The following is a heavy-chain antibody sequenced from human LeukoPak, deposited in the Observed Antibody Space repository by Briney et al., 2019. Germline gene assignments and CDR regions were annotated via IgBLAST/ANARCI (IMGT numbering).Heavy chain of an antibody. D-gene: IGHD3-9*01. CDR3: ARGVDDIVTGFYYYFDF. J-gene: IGHJ4*02. CDR2: IFHAGDT. V-gene: IGHV4-30-2*01. CDR1: GDSFSSANYS. Sequence: SETLSLTCGVSGDSFSSANYSWHWIRQPPGKGLEWIGYIFHAGDTYYNPSLKTRLSISLDRSKNQFSLKLRSVTAADTAMYYCARGVDDIVTGFYYYFDFWGQGALVTVSS.